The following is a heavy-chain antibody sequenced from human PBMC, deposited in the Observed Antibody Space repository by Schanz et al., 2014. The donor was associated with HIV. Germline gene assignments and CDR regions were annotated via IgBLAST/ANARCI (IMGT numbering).Heavy chain of an antibody. CDR1: GFTFSSYG. V-gene: IGHV3-30*18. Sequence: QVHLVESGGGVVQPGRSLTLSCTASGFTFSSYGMHWVRQAPGKGLEWVAGISYDGSNKYYADSVKGRFTISRDNSKNTLYLQMNSLRAEDTAVYYCAKDPNDREKAFDYWGQGTLVTVSS. CDR3: AKDPNDREKAFDY. CDR2: ISYDGSNK. D-gene: IGHD3-22*01. J-gene: IGHJ4*02.